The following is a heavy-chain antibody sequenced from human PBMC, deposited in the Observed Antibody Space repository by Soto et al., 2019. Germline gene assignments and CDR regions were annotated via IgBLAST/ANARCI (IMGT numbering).Heavy chain of an antibody. Sequence: SETLSLTCTVSCDSMATGGHYYNWIRQVPGKGLEWIGYVYYSGATHYTPSLRARATISRDTSKNQFSLRLISVTAADTALYYCARDKDLQPTVWGFWGQGIQVTVSS. D-gene: IGHD3-16*01. CDR1: CDSMATGGHY. CDR2: VYYSGAT. CDR3: ARDKDLQPTVWGF. V-gene: IGHV4-31*03. J-gene: IGHJ4*02.